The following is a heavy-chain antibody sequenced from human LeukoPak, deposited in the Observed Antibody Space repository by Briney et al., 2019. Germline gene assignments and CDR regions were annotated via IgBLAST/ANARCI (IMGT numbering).Heavy chain of an antibody. CDR2: IKQDGSEK. CDR1: GFTFSSYW. D-gene: IGHD3-3*01. J-gene: IGHJ4*02. V-gene: IGHV3-7*05. CDR3: ARVAILGSFDY. Sequence: GGSLRLSCAASGFTFSSYWMSWVRQAPGKGLEWVANIKQDGSEKYYVDSVKGRFTISRDNAKNSLYLQMSSLRAEDTAVYYCARVAILGSFDYWGQGTLVTVSS.